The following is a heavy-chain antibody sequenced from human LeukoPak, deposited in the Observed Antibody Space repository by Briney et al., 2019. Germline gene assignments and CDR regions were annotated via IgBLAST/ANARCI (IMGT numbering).Heavy chain of an antibody. Sequence: PGGSLRLSCAASGFRFSDYYMTWIRQAPGKGLEWVSHITSSGSTIHYADSVKGRFTISRDNAKNSLYLQMSSLRAEDTAVYYCARIGSSWPNWFDPWGQGTLVTVSS. CDR1: GFRFSDYY. CDR3: ARIGSSWPNWFDP. V-gene: IGHV3-11*01. D-gene: IGHD6-13*01. CDR2: ITSSGSTI. J-gene: IGHJ5*02.